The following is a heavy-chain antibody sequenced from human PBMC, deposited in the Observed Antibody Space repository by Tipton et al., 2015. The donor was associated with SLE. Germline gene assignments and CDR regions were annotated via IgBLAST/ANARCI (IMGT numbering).Heavy chain of an antibody. V-gene: IGHV4-59*08. D-gene: IGHD5-24*01. CDR2: IYYSGST. Sequence: TLSLTCTVSGGSISSHYWSWIRQPPRKELEWIGYIYYSGSTNYNPSLKSRVTISVDTSKNHFSLKLSSVTAADTAVYYCARGDGYNFDYWGQGTLVTVSS. CDR1: GGSISSHY. CDR3: ARGDGYNFDY. J-gene: IGHJ4*02.